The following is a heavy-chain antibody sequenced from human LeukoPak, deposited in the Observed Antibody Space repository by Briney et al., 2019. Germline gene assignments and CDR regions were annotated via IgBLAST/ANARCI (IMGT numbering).Heavy chain of an antibody. V-gene: IGHV1-18*01. D-gene: IGHD2-2*01. CDR1: GYTFTSYG. J-gene: IGHJ4*02. CDR2: ISAYNGNT. CDR3: ARAGEDIVVVPAATFDY. Sequence: ASVKVSCKASGYTFTSYGISWVRQAPGQGLEWKGWISAYNGNTNYAQKLQGRVTMTTDTSTSTAYMELRSLRSDDTAVYYCARAGEDIVVVPAATFDYWGQGTLVTVSS.